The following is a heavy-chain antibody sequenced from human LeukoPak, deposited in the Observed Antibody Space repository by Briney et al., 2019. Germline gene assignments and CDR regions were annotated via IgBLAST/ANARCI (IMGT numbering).Heavy chain of an antibody. CDR3: ARGPHQMGGSYFWPAGVYYYYYMDV. J-gene: IGHJ6*03. CDR1: GFTFSSYG. Sequence: GGSLRLSCAASGFTFSSYGMHWARQAPGKGLEWVAFIRYDGSNKYYADSVKGRFTISRDNSKNTLYLQMNSLRAEDTAVYYCARGPHQMGGSYFWPAGVYYYYYMDVWGKGTTVTVSS. CDR2: IRYDGSNK. V-gene: IGHV3-30*02. D-gene: IGHD1-26*01.